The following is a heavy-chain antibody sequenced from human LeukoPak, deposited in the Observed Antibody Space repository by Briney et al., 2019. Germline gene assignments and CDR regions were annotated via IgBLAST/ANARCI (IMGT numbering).Heavy chain of an antibody. CDR3: ATLRNSDY. V-gene: IGHV3-21*01. CDR1: GFTFSSYS. Sequence: PGGSLRLSCAASGFTFSSYSMNWVRQAPGKGLEWVSSISSGSSYIYYADSVKGRFTISRDNSKNTLYLQMNSLRAEDTAVYYCATLRNSDYWGQGTLVTVSS. CDR2: ISSGSSYI. D-gene: IGHD1-1*01. J-gene: IGHJ4*02.